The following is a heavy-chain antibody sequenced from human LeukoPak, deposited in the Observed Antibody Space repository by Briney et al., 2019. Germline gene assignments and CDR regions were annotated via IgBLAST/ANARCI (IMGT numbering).Heavy chain of an antibody. CDR1: GFTFSSYE. D-gene: IGHD3-10*01. V-gene: IGHV4-39*01. CDR3: ARLLLWFGESRLSYYFDY. CDR2: IYYSGST. Sequence: GSLRLSCAASGFTFSSYEMNWIRQPPGKGLEWIGSIYYSGSTYYNPSLKSRVTISVDTSKNQFSLKLSSVTAADTAVYYCARLLLWFGESRLSYYFDYWGQGTLVTVSS. J-gene: IGHJ4*02.